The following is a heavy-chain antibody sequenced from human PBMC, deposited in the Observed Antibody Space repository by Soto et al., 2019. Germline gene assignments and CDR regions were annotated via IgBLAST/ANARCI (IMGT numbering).Heavy chain of an antibody. CDR1: GGTFSSYA. D-gene: IGHD5-12*01. V-gene: IGHV1-69*06. Sequence: SVKVSCKASGGTFSSYAISWVRQAPGQGLEWMGGIIPIFGTANYAQKFQGRVTITADKSTSTAYMELSSLRSEDTAVYYCARERGKKMATLRHYYYGMDVWGQGTTVTVTS. CDR2: IIPIFGTA. J-gene: IGHJ6*02. CDR3: ARERGKKMATLRHYYYGMDV.